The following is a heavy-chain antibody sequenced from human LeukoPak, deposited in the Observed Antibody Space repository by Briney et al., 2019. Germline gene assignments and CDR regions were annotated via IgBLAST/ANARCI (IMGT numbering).Heavy chain of an antibody. J-gene: IGHJ4*02. V-gene: IGHV3-30*03. CDR3: ARPTRQQLVASGYFDY. CDR1: GFTFSTYG. CDR2: ILYDGVNK. D-gene: IGHD6-13*01. Sequence: PGGSLRLSCAASGFTFSTYGMHWVRQAPGKGLEWVAAILYDGVNKHYADSVKGRFTISRDNSKNTLYLQMNSLRAEDTAVYYCARPTRQQLVASGYFDYWGQGTLVTVSS.